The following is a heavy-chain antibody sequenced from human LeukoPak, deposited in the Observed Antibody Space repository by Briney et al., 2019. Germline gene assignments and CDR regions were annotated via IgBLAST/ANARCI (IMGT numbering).Heavy chain of an antibody. CDR2: IIPILGIA. D-gene: IGHD4-17*01. CDR3: ASGHDYGDYDY. Sequence: GSSVKVSCKASGRTFSSYAISWVRQAPGQGLEWMGRIIPILGIANYAQKFQGRVTNTADKSTSTAYMELSSLRSEDTAVYYCASGHDYGDYDYWGQGTLVTVSS. J-gene: IGHJ4*02. V-gene: IGHV1-69*04. CDR1: GRTFSSYA.